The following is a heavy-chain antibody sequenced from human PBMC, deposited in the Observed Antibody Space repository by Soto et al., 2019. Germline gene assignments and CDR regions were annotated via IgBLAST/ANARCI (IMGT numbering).Heavy chain of an antibody. CDR3: ASGYDFGRGALYYYYGMDV. D-gene: IGHD5-12*01. CDR2: IIPIFGTA. CDR1: GGTFSSYA. J-gene: IGHJ6*02. V-gene: IGHV1-69*13. Sequence: ASVKVSCKASGGTFSSYAISWVRQAPGQGLEWMGGIIPIFGTANYAQKFQGRVTITADESTSTAYMELSSLRSEDTAVYYCASGYDFGRGALYYYYGMDVWGQGTTVTVSS.